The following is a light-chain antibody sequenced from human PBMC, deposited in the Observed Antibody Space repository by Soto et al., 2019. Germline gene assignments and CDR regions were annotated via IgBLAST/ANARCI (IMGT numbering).Light chain of an antibody. Sequence: EIAFTQSPGTLSLSPGERATLSCRASQSVYNYLAWYQQKPGQAPRLLIYDASDRATGLPARFSGSGSGTDFTLTISSLEPEDSAIYYCQQRANWPGTFGQGTKWIS. V-gene: IGKV3-11*01. CDR3: QQRANWPGT. J-gene: IGKJ1*01. CDR1: QSVYNY. CDR2: DAS.